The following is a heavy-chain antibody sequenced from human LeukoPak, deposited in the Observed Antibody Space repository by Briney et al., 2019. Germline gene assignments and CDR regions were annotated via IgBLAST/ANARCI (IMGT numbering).Heavy chain of an antibody. V-gene: IGHV3-21*01. Sequence: GGSLRLSCEPSGFTFSSYSMNWVRQAQGKGLEWVSSISSSSSYIYYADSVRGRFTVSRDNAKNSLSLQMNSLRAGDTAVYYCARGSTVNAYYYYGMDVWGQGTTVTVSS. CDR3: ARGSTVNAYYYYGMDV. CDR1: GFTFSSYS. D-gene: IGHD4-17*01. CDR2: ISSSSSYI. J-gene: IGHJ6*02.